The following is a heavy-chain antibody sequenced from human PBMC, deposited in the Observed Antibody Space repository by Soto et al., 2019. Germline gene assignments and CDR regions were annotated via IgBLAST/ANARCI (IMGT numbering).Heavy chain of an antibody. Sequence: QVQLVQSGAEVKEPGASVKVACKASGFTFKNYHMHWVRQAPGQGLEWMGIIHPSGDTTTYAQNFQGRLAMTRDTYTSTAYIELSSLTSEDTAVYYCAKDLWGSWTVDYWGQWTLITVSS. CDR3: AKDLWGSWTVDY. CDR2: IHPSGDTT. V-gene: IGHV1-46*02. J-gene: IGHJ4*02. CDR1: GFTFKNYH. D-gene: IGHD3-16*01.